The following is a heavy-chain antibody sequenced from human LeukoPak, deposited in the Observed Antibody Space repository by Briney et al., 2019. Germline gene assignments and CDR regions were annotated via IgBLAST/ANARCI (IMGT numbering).Heavy chain of an antibody. CDR2: ISHDGATK. V-gene: IGHV3-30*04. D-gene: IGHD1-26*01. CDR1: GFSHSKLA. J-gene: IGHJ4*02. Sequence: GGSLRLSCAASGFSHSKLAILDLRHPPDRGLEWLAVISHDGATKHYADSVKGRLNISRDNSNHLLSLRKLSLSAEDTAVYFCARARGRWHLLPLYFWRRGSLVTVSS. CDR3: ARARGRWHLLPLYF.